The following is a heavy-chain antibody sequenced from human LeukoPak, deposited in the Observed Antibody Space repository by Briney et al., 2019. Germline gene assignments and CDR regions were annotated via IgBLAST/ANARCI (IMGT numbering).Heavy chain of an antibody. Sequence: PGRSLRLSCTASGFTFGDYAMSWVRQAPGKGLEWVGFIRSKAYGGTTEYAASVKGRFTISRDDSKSIAYLQMNSLKTEDTAVYYCARDRYDFWSGLFDYWGQGTLVTVSS. D-gene: IGHD3-3*01. CDR3: ARDRYDFWSGLFDY. CDR1: GFTFGDYA. V-gene: IGHV3-49*04. CDR2: IRSKAYGGTT. J-gene: IGHJ4*02.